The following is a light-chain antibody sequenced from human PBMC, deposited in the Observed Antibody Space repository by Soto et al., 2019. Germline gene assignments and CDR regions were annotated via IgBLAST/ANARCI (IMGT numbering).Light chain of an antibody. CDR1: QNVNAW. CDR2: KAS. Sequence: DIRMTQSPSTLSASVGDRVTITCRASQNVNAWLAWYQQKPGKAPKLLIYKASTLQSGVPSRFSGSGSGTEFTLTINSLQPDDSATYYCQQSYSTPYTFGQGTKLEIK. V-gene: IGKV1-5*03. CDR3: QQSYSTPYT. J-gene: IGKJ2*01.